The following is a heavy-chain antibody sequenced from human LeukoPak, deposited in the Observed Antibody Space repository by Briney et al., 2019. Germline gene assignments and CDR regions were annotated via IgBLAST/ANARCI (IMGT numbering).Heavy chain of an antibody. D-gene: IGHD3-16*01. Sequence: GGSLRLSCSASGFTFSSFTIHWVRQAPGKGLEWVALISYDGSNKYYADSVKGRFTISRDNSRTALTLQMNSLRTEDTAVYYCARAEISTFRGAAFDYWGQGTLVTVSS. V-gene: IGHV3-30*04. J-gene: IGHJ4*02. CDR2: ISYDGSNK. CDR3: ARAEISTFRGAAFDY. CDR1: GFTFSSFT.